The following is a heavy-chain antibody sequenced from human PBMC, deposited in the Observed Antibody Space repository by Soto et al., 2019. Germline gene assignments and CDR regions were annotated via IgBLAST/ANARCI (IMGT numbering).Heavy chain of an antibody. CDR2: INGDGATT. CDR1: GFTFSTFW. J-gene: IGHJ4*02. V-gene: IGHV3-74*01. Sequence: PGGSLRLSCAASGFTFSTFWMHWVRQAPGKGLVWVSRINGDGATTDYAGSVKGRFSISRDNAKNTVSLQMNNLRAEDTAVYYCAGASGWKFDYWGLGVLVTVSS. CDR3: AGASGWKFDY. D-gene: IGHD1-1*01.